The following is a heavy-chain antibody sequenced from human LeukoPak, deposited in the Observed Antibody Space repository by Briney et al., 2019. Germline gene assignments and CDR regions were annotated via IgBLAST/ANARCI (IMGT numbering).Heavy chain of an antibody. Sequence: KPSQTLSLTCTVSGGSISSGSYYWSWIRQPAGKGLEWIGRIYTSGSTNYNPSLKSRVTISVDTSKNQFSLKLSSVTAADTAVYYCAGCGGYSYGSDVDYWGQGTLVTVSS. CDR2: IYTSGST. D-gene: IGHD5-18*01. CDR1: GGSISSGSYY. V-gene: IGHV4-61*02. J-gene: IGHJ4*02. CDR3: AGCGGYSYGSDVDY.